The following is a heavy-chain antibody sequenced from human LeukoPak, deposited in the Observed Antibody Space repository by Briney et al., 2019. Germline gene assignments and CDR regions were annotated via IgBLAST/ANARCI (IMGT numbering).Heavy chain of an antibody. CDR2: IYYRGGT. J-gene: IGHJ4*02. CDR1: GGSISSDGYY. Sequence: SQTMSLTCTDSGGSISSDGYYWSWIRQPPGEGLEWIGYIYYRGGTYYNPSLRSRVTISVDTSKNQFSLKLSSVTAADTAVYYCARGGTTVIAPVYWGQGTLVTVSS. D-gene: IGHD4-23*01. V-gene: IGHV4-30-4*01. CDR3: ARGGTTVIAPVY.